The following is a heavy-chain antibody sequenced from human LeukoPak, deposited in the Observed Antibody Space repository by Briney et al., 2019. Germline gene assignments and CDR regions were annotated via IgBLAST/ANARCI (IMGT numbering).Heavy chain of an antibody. CDR1: GFTFSIYN. D-gene: IGHD2-2*01. CDR3: ARDSSDIVVVYGFDY. V-gene: IGHV3-30-3*01. J-gene: IGHJ4*02. CDR2: MSYDGSNK. Sequence: GGSLRLSCAASGFTFSIYNMHWVRQAPGKGLEWVAVMSYDGSNKYHADSVKGRFTISRDNSKNTLYLQMSSLRAEDTAMYYCARDSSDIVVVYGFDYWGQGTLVTVSS.